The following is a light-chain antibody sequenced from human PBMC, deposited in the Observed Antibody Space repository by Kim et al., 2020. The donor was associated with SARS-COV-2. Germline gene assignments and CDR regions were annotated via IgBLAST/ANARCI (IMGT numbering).Light chain of an antibody. CDR1: SIGSKN. CDR2: RDS. CDR3: QVWDSSTGGV. V-gene: IGLV3-9*01. J-gene: IGLJ2*01. Sequence: VALGQTARITCGGTSIGSKNVHWYQQKPGQAPVLVIYRDSNRPSGIPGRFSGSNSGNTATLTISGAQAGDEADYYCQVWDSSTGGVFGGGTQLTVL.